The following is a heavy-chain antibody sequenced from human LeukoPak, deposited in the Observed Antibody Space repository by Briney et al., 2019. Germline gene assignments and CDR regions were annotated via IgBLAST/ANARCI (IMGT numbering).Heavy chain of an antibody. CDR2: INSDGSST. V-gene: IGHV3-74*01. CDR3: ARDSSGRMSGSDY. CDR1: GFTFSSYW. D-gene: IGHD6-19*01. Sequence: GGSLRLSCAASGFTFSSYWMHWVRQAPGKGLVWVSRINSDGSSTSYADSVKGRFTISRDNAKNTLYLQMISLGAEDTAVYYCARDSSGRMSGSDYWGQGTLVTVSS. J-gene: IGHJ4*02.